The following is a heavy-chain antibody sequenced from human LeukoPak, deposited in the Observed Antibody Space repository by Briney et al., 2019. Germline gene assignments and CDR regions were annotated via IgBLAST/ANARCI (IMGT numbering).Heavy chain of an antibody. D-gene: IGHD3-22*01. V-gene: IGHV3-30-3*01. CDR2: ISYDGSNK. J-gene: IGHJ4*02. Sequence: GGSLRLSCAASGFAFSSYAMHWVRQAPGKGLEWVAVISYDGSNKYYADSVKGRFTISRDNSKNTLYLQMNSLRAEDTAVYYCARPYYDSSGYYNGAFDYWGQGTLVTVSS. CDR1: GFAFSSYA. CDR3: ARPYYDSSGYYNGAFDY.